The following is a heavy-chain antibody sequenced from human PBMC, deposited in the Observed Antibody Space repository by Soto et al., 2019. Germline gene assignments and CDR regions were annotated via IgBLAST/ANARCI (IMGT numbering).Heavy chain of an antibody. CDR1: GGPISSGSYY. J-gene: IGHJ3*02. CDR2: IYYSGSA. CDR3: ARDLRSGAHYVLDI. V-gene: IGHV4-61*01. D-gene: IGHD3-10*02. Sequence: PSRTLSLTCTVSGGPISSGSYYWTWIRQTPGKGLEWIGYIYYSGSAIYNPSLKSRLTISIDTSKKQFTLNITSATAADSAIYDCARDLRSGAHYVLDICGRGAMVT.